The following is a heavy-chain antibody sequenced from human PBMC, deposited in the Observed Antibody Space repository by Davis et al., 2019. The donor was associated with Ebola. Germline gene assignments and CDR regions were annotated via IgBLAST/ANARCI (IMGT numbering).Heavy chain of an antibody. CDR2: ISSDGGIT. CDR3: VRGGSATAY. CDR1: GFTFSRYW. J-gene: IGHJ1*01. D-gene: IGHD2-15*01. V-gene: IGHV3-74*01. Sequence: PGGSLRLSCVASGFTFSRYWMHWVRQAPGKGLVYVSRISSDGGITSYADSVKGRFTISRDNAKSTLYLQMNSLTAEDTAVYYCVRGGSATAYWGQGTPVTVSS.